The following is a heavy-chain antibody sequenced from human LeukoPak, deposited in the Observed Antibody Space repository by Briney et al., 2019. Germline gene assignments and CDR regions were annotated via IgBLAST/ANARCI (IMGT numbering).Heavy chain of an antibody. CDR3: ARGPHYYGSGSYSNPIVD. Sequence: SLRLSCAASGFTFSSYAMHWVRQAPGKGLGWVAVISYDGSNKYYADSVKGRFTISRDNSKNTLYLQMNSLRAEDTAVYYCARGPHYYGSGSYSNPIVDWGQGTLVTVSS. V-gene: IGHV3-30-3*01. CDR1: GFTFSSYA. D-gene: IGHD3-10*01. J-gene: IGHJ4*02. CDR2: ISYDGSNK.